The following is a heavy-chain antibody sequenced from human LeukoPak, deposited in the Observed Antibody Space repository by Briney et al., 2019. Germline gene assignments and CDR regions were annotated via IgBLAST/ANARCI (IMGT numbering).Heavy chain of an antibody. CDR2: IYYSGST. CDR3: ARGASTRVVPAAVFDY. J-gene: IGHJ4*02. CDR1: GGSFSGYY. Sequence: KPSETLSLTCAVYGGSFSGYYWSWIRQPPGKGLEWIGYIYYSGSTNYNPSLKSRVTISVDTSKNQFSLKLSSVTAADTAVYYCARGASTRVVPAAVFDYWGQGTLVTVSS. V-gene: IGHV4-59*01. D-gene: IGHD2-2*01.